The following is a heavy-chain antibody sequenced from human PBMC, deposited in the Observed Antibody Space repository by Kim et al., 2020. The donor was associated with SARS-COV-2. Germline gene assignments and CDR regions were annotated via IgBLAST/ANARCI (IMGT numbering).Heavy chain of an antibody. CDR3: ARQVNAGFNYFDY. J-gene: IGHJ4*02. Sequence: KNNVDDVRARFTISRDNAKNSLNLQMNSLRAEETAVYYCARQVNAGFNYFDYWGQGTLVTVSS. V-gene: IGHV3-7*03. CDR2: K. D-gene: IGHD2-2*01.